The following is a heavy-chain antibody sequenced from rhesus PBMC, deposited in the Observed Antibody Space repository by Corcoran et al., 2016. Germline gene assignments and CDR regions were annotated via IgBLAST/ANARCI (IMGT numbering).Heavy chain of an antibody. CDR1: GYTFTSYY. CDR2: INTSKGNT. V-gene: IGHV1S9*01. CDR3: TRELYYGLDS. Sequence: QVQLVQSGAEVKKPGASVKLSCKASGYTFTSYYINWVRQAPGQVLEWMGLINTSKGNTGYAREFQGRVTRTRSTSTSTAYMELSSLRSEDTAVYYCTRELYYGLDSWGQGVVVTVSS. J-gene: IGHJ6*01.